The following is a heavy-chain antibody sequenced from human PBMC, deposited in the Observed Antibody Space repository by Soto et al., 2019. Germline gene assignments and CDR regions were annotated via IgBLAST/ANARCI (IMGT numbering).Heavy chain of an antibody. J-gene: IGHJ6*02. Sequence: QGQLVQYGAEVKKPGSSVKVSCKASGGTYSRYSITWVRQAPGHGLEWIGRIIPIFGIPSYAQKFQGRVTMTADESTSTAYMELSSLRSDDTAVYYCGREDRDRETGLVPAAIDGMDVWGQGTTVTVSS. CDR2: IIPIFGIP. CDR3: GREDRDRETGLVPAAIDGMDV. D-gene: IGHD2-2*01. CDR1: GGTYSRYS. V-gene: IGHV1-69*08.